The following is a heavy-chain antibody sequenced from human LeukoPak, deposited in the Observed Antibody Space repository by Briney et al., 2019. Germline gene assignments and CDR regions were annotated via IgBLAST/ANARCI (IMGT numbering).Heavy chain of an antibody. CDR2: ISYDGSNK. Sequence: PGGSLRLSCAASGFTFSSYAMHWVRQAPGKGLEWVAVISYDGSNKYYADSVKGRFTISRDNSKNTLYLQMNSLRAEDTAVYYSAKARVGRWELYRPYYFDYWGQGTLVTVSS. D-gene: IGHD1-26*01. V-gene: IGHV3-30*04. CDR3: AKARVGRWELYRPYYFDY. CDR1: GFTFSSYA. J-gene: IGHJ4*02.